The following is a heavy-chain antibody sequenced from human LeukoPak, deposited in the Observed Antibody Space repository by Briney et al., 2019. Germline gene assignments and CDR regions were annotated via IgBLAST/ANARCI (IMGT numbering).Heavy chain of an antibody. CDR1: GGSFSVYY. J-gene: IGHJ4*02. V-gene: IGHV4-34*01. CDR2: INHSGST. Sequence: SDTLSLSCAVYGGSFSVYYWSWIPQPPGKGLEWIGEINHSGSTNYNPSLKSRVTISVDTSKNQFSLKLSSVTAADTAVYYCASMRGQGDSRNINSFSDYWGQGTLVTVSS. D-gene: IGHD4-23*01. CDR3: ASMRGQGDSRNINSFSDY.